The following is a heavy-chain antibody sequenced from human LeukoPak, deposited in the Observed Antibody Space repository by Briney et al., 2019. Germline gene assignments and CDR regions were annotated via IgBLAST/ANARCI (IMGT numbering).Heavy chain of an antibody. D-gene: IGHD3-22*01. CDR1: GGAISSGDYY. CDR2: IYYSGST. V-gene: IGHV4-30-4*01. CDR3: ARVYYYDSSGYYYFDY. Sequence: SQTLSLTCTVSGGAISSGDYYWSWIRQPPGKGLEWIGYIYYSGSTYYNPSLKSRLTISVDTSKNQFSLKLSSVTAADTAMYYCARVYYYDSSGYYYFDYWGQGTLVTVSS. J-gene: IGHJ4*02.